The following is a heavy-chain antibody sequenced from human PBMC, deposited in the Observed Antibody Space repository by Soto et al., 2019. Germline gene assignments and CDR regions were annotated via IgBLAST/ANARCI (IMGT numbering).Heavy chain of an antibody. CDR3: ARHAAYNYYDSSGAGMDV. V-gene: IGHV5-10-1*01. J-gene: IGHJ6*02. Sequence: GESLKISCKASKYIFTTYWISWVRQMPGKGLEWMGRIDPSDSYTTYSPSFQGHVTISADKSISAAYLQWSSLKASDTAMYYCARHAAYNYYDSSGAGMDVWGQGTKGTVS. CDR1: KYIFTTYW. D-gene: IGHD3-22*01. CDR2: IDPSDSYT.